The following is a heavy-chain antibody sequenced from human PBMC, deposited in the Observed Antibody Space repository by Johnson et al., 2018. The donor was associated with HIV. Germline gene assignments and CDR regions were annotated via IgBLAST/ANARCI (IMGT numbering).Heavy chain of an antibody. CDR1: GFTFTNVW. CDR3: TREGDYSYVDAFDI. Sequence: VQLVESGGGLVQPGGSLKLSCAASGFTFTNVWMSWVRQAPGEGLEWLGRLKSEPDGETTDYAAPVKGSFTISTDDSKSVAYLQMTSLKTEDTAVYYCTREGDYSYVDAFDIWGQGTMVTVSS. D-gene: IGHD2-15*01. CDR2: LKSEPDGETT. V-gene: IGHV3-15*01. J-gene: IGHJ3*02.